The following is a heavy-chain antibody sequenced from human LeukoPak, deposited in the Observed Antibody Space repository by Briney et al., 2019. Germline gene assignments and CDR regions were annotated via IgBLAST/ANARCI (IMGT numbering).Heavy chain of an antibody. Sequence: GGSLRLSCAASGFTFSSYAMSWVRQAPGQGLEWLSAISDSGGNTYYADPVKGRFTISRDNSKNTLYLQMNSLRAEDTAVYYCAKQDIRSSAWYDWGQGTLVTVSS. CDR2: ISDSGGNT. CDR3: AKQDIRSSAWYD. J-gene: IGHJ4*02. CDR1: GFTFSSYA. V-gene: IGHV3-23*01. D-gene: IGHD6-19*01.